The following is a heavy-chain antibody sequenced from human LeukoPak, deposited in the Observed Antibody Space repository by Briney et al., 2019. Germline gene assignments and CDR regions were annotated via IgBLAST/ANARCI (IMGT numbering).Heavy chain of an antibody. D-gene: IGHD1-26*01. Sequence: PSETLSLTRTVSGGSISSTTFYWGWIRQSPGKGLEWIGSISYSGNTYFNPSLKSRVTMSVDTSKNKISLKLSSVSASDTAMYYCARHVVGATGNDFGSWGQGTLVTVSS. CDR3: ARHVVGATGNDFGS. CDR1: GGSISSTTFY. V-gene: IGHV4-39*01. CDR2: ISYSGNT. J-gene: IGHJ4*02.